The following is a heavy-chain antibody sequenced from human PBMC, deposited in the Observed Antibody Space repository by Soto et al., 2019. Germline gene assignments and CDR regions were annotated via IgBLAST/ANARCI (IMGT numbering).Heavy chain of an antibody. CDR2: IRSKTDGGTT. J-gene: IGHJ6*02. V-gene: IGHV3-15*01. D-gene: IGHD6-19*01. CDR3: TTDSGYSSGTVFYGLDV. CDR1: GFTFSNAW. Sequence: GGSLRLSCAASGFTFSNAWMNWVRQAPGKGLEWVGRIRSKTDGGTTDFAAPVKGRFTISRDDSKNTLYLQMNSLKTEDTAVYYCTTDSGYSSGTVFYGLDVWGQGTTVTVSS.